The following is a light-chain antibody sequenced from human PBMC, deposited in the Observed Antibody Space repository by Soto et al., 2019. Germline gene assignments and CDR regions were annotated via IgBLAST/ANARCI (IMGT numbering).Light chain of an antibody. J-gene: IGKJ2*01. CDR3: QQYSTYPYT. CDR1: QSFSSW. V-gene: IGKV1-5*03. CDR2: KAS. Sequence: DIQMTQSPSTLSASVGDRVTITCRASQSFSSWLAWYQQKPGEAPKLLIYKASSLESGVPSRFSGSGSGTEFTLTISGLQPDDFATYYCQQYSTYPYTFGRGTELEIK.